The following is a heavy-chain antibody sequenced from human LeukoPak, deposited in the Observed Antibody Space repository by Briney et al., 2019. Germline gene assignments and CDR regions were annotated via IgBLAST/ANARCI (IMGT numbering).Heavy chain of an antibody. D-gene: IGHD1-14*01. V-gene: IGHV4-61*08. Sequence: KASETLSLTCTVSGGSISSGGYYWSWIRQHPGKGLEWIGYIYYSGSTNYNPSLKSRVTISVDTSKNQFSLKLSSVTAADTAVYYCARASITYYYYYYMDVWDKGTTVTVSS. J-gene: IGHJ6*03. CDR3: ARASITYYYYYYMDV. CDR1: GGSISSGGYY. CDR2: IYYSGST.